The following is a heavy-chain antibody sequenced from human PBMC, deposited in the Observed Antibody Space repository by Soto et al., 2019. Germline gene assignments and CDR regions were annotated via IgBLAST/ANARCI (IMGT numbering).Heavy chain of an antibody. CDR2: IYSGGST. Sequence: GGSLRLSCAASGFTVSSNYMSWVRQAPGKGLEWVSVIYSGGSTYYADSVKGRFTISRHNSKNTLYLQMNSLRAEDTAVYYCASFFSGYDSQYFDYWGQGTLVTVSS. J-gene: IGHJ4*02. CDR3: ASFFSGYDSQYFDY. D-gene: IGHD5-12*01. V-gene: IGHV3-53*04. CDR1: GFTVSSNY.